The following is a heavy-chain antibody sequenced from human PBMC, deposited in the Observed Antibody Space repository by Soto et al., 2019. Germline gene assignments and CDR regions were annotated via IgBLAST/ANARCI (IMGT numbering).Heavy chain of an antibody. V-gene: IGHV1-18*01. J-gene: IGHJ4*02. CDR1: GGTSRGYA. D-gene: IGHD3-3*01. CDR2: MSPYKGNK. CDR3: ARTVTIFGKVTRCDH. Sequence: GAHMNYSCKALGGTSRGYASSWGRQAPGTGREGMGWMSPYKGNKNYAQKLQDRVTMTTDTSTSTAYMEVRRLRSDDTAVYYCARTVTIFGKVTRCDHWGQGTLVTVSS.